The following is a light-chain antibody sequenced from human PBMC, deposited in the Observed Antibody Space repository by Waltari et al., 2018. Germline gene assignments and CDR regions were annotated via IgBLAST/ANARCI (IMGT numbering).Light chain of an antibody. CDR3: MQSLQTPIT. J-gene: IGKJ5*01. CDR1: QTLLHSNGYNY. V-gene: IGKV2-28*01. Sequence: DIVMTQSPLSLPVTPGETASISCRSSQTLLHSNGYNYLDWLLQKPGQSPQLLIYLGSNRASGVPDRFSGSGSGTNFTLKISRVEAEDIGVYYCMQSLQTPITFGQGTRLEIK. CDR2: LGS.